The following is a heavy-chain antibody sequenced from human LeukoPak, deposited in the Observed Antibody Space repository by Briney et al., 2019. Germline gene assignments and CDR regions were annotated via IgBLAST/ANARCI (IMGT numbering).Heavy chain of an antibody. Sequence: DPGGSLRLSCAASGFTFSGSAMHWVRQASGEGLEWVGRIRTKANSYATAYAASVKGRFTISRDDSKNTAYLQMNSLKTEDTAVYYCTRHPGTTNDAFYVSGQGTMVTVSS. D-gene: IGHD1-1*01. CDR3: TRHPGTTNDAFYV. J-gene: IGHJ3*01. V-gene: IGHV3-73*01. CDR1: GFTFSGSA. CDR2: IRTKANSYAT.